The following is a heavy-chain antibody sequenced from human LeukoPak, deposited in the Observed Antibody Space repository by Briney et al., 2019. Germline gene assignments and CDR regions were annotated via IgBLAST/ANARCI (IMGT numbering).Heavy chain of an antibody. V-gene: IGHV3-9*01. CDR2: ISWNSGSM. CDR3: AKGGGSYFDY. Sequence: GGSLRLSCAASGFSFDDYAMHWVRQAPGKGLEWVAGISWNSGSMDYVDSVKGRFTISRDNAKNSLYLQMNSLRAEDTAVYYCAKGGGSYFDYWGQGTLVTVSS. CDR1: GFSFDDYA. J-gene: IGHJ4*02. D-gene: IGHD3-10*01.